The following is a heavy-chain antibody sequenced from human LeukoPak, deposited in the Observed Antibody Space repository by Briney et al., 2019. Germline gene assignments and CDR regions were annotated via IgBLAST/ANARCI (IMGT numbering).Heavy chain of an antibody. CDR1: GGSFSGYY. Sequence: SETLSLTCAVYGGSFSGYYWSWICQPPGKGLEWIGEINHSGSTNYNPSLKSRVTISVDTSKNQFSLKLSSVTAADTAVYYCARGLSFSVYEGFDPWGQGTLVTVSS. V-gene: IGHV4-34*01. CDR3: ARGLSFSVYEGFDP. J-gene: IGHJ5*02. CDR2: INHSGST. D-gene: IGHD3-22*01.